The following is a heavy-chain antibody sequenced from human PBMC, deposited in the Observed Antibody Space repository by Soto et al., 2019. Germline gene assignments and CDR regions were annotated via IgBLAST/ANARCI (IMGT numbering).Heavy chain of an antibody. Sequence: PGGSLRLSCAASGFTFSSYAMSWVRQAPGKGLEWVSAISGSGGSTYYADSVKGRFTISRDNSKNTLYLQVNSLRAEDTAVYYCAKEGVYCSSTSCYNWFDPWGQGTLVTVSS. V-gene: IGHV3-23*01. CDR2: ISGSGGST. J-gene: IGHJ5*02. CDR3: AKEGVYCSSTSCYNWFDP. CDR1: GFTFSSYA. D-gene: IGHD2-2*01.